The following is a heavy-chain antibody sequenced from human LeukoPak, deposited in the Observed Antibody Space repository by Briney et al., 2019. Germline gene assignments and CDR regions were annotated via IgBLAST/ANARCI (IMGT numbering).Heavy chain of an antibody. V-gene: IGHV1-2*06. J-gene: IGHJ4*02. CDR2: INPNSGGT. Sequence: ASVKVSCKASGYTFTGYFMHWVRQAPGQGLEWMGRINPNSGGTNYAQKFQGRVTMTRDTSISTAYMELSSLRSDDTAVCYCALRPTGYSSSWYFDYWGQGTLVTVSS. D-gene: IGHD6-13*01. CDR1: GYTFTGYF. CDR3: ALRPTGYSSSWYFDY.